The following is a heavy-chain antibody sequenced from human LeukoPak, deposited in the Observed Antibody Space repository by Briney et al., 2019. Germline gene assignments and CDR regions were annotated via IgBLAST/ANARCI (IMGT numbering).Heavy chain of an antibody. V-gene: IGHV3-11*04. J-gene: IGHJ6*03. Sequence: GGALRLSSAASGFNFSDYYMSWVRQGPGGGVWWGSFFSSGETNIKYTDSVNGRCTISRDNAKYSLSLQMTSLRAEDTAVYFCAREIHSTGYYYGGGYMDVWGEGTTVTVSS. CDR3: AREIHSTGYYYGGGYMDV. CDR1: GFNFSDYY. CDR2: FSSGETNI. D-gene: IGHD3-22*01.